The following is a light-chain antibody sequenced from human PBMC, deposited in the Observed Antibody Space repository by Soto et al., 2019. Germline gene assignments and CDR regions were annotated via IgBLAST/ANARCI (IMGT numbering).Light chain of an antibody. Sequence: DIQMTQSPSTLSASVGDRVTITCRASQSISSWLAWYQQKPGKAPKLLIYKASSLESGVPSMFSGSGSGTEFTLTISSLQPDDFVTYYCQQYNSYSGTFGQGTKLDIK. CDR2: KAS. V-gene: IGKV1-5*03. CDR1: QSISSW. J-gene: IGKJ1*01. CDR3: QQYNSYSGT.